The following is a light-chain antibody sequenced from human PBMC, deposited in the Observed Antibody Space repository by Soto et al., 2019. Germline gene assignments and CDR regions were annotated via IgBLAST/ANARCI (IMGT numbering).Light chain of an antibody. Sequence: ETVMTQSPATLSVSPGERVTLSCRASQSISSDLAWYQQKPGQAPRLLIFGASTRATGIPARFTGSRSGTDFTLTISSLQSEDFGVYYCQQYNTWPRTFGQGTKVDIK. V-gene: IGKV3-15*01. CDR3: QQYNTWPRT. CDR2: GAS. CDR1: QSISSD. J-gene: IGKJ1*01.